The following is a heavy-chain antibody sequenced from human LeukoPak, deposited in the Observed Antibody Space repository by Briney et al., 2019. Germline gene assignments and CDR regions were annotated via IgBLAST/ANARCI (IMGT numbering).Heavy chain of an antibody. D-gene: IGHD3-3*01. CDR3: AKLKTIFGVVIDY. J-gene: IGHJ4*02. Sequence: PGGSLRLSCAASGFTFRSYAMSWVRQAPGKGLEWVSAISGSDGRTYYADSVKGRFTISRDNSKNTLYLQMNSLRAEDTAVYYCAKLKTIFGVVIDYWGQGTLVTVSS. CDR1: GFTFRSYA. V-gene: IGHV3-23*01. CDR2: ISGSDGRT.